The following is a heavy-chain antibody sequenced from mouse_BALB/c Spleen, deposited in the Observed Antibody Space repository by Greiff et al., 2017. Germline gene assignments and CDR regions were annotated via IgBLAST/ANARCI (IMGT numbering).Heavy chain of an antibody. V-gene: IGHV7-3*02. CDR3: ARGSTMITTGYFDY. Sequence: EVQGVESGGGLVQPGGSLRLSCATSGFTFTDYYMSWVRQPPGKALEWLGFIRNKANGYTTEYSASVKGLFTISRDNSQSILYLQMNTLRAEDSATYYCARGSTMITTGYFDYWGQGTTLTVSS. CDR2: IRNKANGYTT. CDR1: GFTFTDYY. D-gene: IGHD2-4*01. J-gene: IGHJ2*01.